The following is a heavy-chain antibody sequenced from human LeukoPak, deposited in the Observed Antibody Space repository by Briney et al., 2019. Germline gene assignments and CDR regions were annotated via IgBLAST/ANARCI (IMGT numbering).Heavy chain of an antibody. J-gene: IGHJ4*02. V-gene: IGHV4-34*01. CDR3: ARQPWIQLWLIDY. CDR2: INHSGST. D-gene: IGHD5-18*01. CDR1: GGSFSGYY. Sequence: SETPSLTCAVYGGSFSGYYWSWIRQPPGKGLEWIGEINHSGSTNYNPSLKSRVTISVDTSKNQFSLKLSSVTAADTAVYYCARQPWIQLWLIDYWGQGTLVTVSS.